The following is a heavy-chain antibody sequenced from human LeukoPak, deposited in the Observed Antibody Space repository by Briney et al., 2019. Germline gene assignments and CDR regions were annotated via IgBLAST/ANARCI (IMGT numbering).Heavy chain of an antibody. V-gene: IGHV3-30-3*01. D-gene: IGHD3-9*01. CDR2: ISYDGSNK. J-gene: IGHJ4*02. Sequence: EGSLRLSCAASGFTFSSYAMHWVRQAPGKGLEWVAVISYDGSNKYYADSVKGRFTISRDNSKNTLYLQMNSLRAEDTAVYYCASAGRYYDILTGYYDYWGQGTLVTVSS. CDR3: ASAGRYYDILTGYYDY. CDR1: GFTFSSYA.